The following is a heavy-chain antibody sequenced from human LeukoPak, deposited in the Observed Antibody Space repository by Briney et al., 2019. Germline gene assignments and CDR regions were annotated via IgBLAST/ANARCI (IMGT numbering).Heavy chain of an antibody. Sequence: PSETLSLTCTVSGASISSYYWSWIRQPPGKGLEWIGRIYSTGTTYYKPSLKSRVTMSVDTSHNQFFLKLNSVTAADTAVYYCAREARSGYEGFWSDPWGQGTVVTVSS. CDR1: GASISSYY. D-gene: IGHD5-12*01. CDR3: AREARSGYEGFWSDP. V-gene: IGHV4-4*07. CDR2: IYSTGTT. J-gene: IGHJ5*02.